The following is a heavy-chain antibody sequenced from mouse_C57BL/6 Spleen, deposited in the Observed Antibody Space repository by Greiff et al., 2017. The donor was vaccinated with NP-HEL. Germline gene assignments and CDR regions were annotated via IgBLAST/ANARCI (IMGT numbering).Heavy chain of an antibody. J-gene: IGHJ2*01. V-gene: IGHV5-16*01. CDR3: AREDWENYFDY. CDR1: GFTFSDYY. Sequence: EVQRVESEGGLVQPGSSMKLSCTASGFTFSDYYMAWVRQVPEKGLEWVANINYDGSSTYYLDSLKSRFIISRDNAKNILYLQMSSLKSEDTATYYCAREDWENYFDYWGQGTTLTVSS. D-gene: IGHD4-1*01. CDR2: INYDGSST.